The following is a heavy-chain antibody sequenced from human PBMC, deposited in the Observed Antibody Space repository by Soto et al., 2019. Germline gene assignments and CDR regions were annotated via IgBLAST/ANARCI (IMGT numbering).Heavy chain of an antibody. D-gene: IGHD2-21*02. Sequence: ASETLSLTCTVSGGSISNYYWSWIRQPPGKGLEWIGFIYNTGSTSYNPSLNSRVTMSVDTSKNQISLRLSSATAADTAMYFCAKTHQGDYAFDIWGQGTLVTVPS. CDR1: GGSISNYY. CDR3: AKTHQGDYAFDI. V-gene: IGHV4-4*08. CDR2: IYNTGST. J-gene: IGHJ3*02.